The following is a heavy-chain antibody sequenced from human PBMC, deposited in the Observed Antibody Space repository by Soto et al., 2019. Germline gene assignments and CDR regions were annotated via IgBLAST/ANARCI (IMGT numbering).Heavy chain of an antibody. CDR2: ISSSSSYI. D-gene: IGHD2-15*01. V-gene: IGHV3-21*01. CDR3: ASRYCSGGSCYAGAFDI. Sequence: GGSLRLSCAASGFTFSSYIMNWVSQAPGRGLEWVSSISSSSSYIYYADSVKGRFTISRDNAKNSLYLQMNSLRAEDTAVYYCASRYCSGGSCYAGAFDIWGQGTMVTVS. CDR1: GFTFSSYI. J-gene: IGHJ3*02.